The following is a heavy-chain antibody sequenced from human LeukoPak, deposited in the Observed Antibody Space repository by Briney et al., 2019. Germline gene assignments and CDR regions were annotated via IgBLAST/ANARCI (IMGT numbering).Heavy chain of an antibody. D-gene: IGHD6-13*01. CDR2: ISSSGSTI. J-gene: IGHJ4*02. CDR3: ASAGYSSSWYALG. CDR1: GFTFSDYY. Sequence: GGSLRLSCAASGFTFSDYYMSWIRQAPGKGLEWVSYISSSGSTIYYADSVKGRFTISRDNAKNSLCLQMNSLRAEDTAVYYCASAGYSSSWYALGWGQGTLVTVSS. V-gene: IGHV3-11*01.